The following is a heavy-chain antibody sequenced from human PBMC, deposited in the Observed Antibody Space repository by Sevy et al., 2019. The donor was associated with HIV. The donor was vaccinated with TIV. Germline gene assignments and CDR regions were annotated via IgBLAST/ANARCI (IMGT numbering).Heavy chain of an antibody. CDR2: INHSGST. Sequence: SETLSLTCAVYGGSSSGYYWSWIRQPPGKGLEWIGEINHSGSTNYNPSLKSRVTISVDTSKNQFSLKLSSVTAADTAVYYCARGIVVVVAGTYYFDYWGQGTLVTVSS. J-gene: IGHJ4*02. CDR3: ARGIVVVVAGTYYFDY. D-gene: IGHD2-15*01. CDR1: GGSSSGYY. V-gene: IGHV4-34*01.